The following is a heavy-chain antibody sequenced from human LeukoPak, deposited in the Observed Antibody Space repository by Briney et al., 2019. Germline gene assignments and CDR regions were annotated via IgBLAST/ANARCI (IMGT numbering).Heavy chain of an antibody. CDR1: GFTSSDYY. J-gene: IGHJ4*02. CDR2: ISSSGSTR. V-gene: IGHV3-11*01. D-gene: IGHD3-22*01. Sequence: PGGSLRLSCVVSGFTSSDYYMSWIRQAPGKGLEWVSYISSSGSTRYNADSVKGRFTISRDNAKNSLYLQMNSLRAEDTAVYYCARRYYDTSGYPNFDYWGQGTLVTVSS. CDR3: ARRYYDTSGYPNFDY.